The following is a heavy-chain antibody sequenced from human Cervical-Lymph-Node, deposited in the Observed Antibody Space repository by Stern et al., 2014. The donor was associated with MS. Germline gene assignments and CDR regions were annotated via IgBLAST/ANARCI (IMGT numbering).Heavy chain of an antibody. J-gene: IGHJ4*02. CDR3: AKDVTVSGYDYGIDF. D-gene: IGHD5-12*01. Sequence: VQLVESGGGLVEPGRSLRLSCKASGFTFDDFAMHWVRQAPGKGLEWVSVINWDGADIGYAASVKGRFTISRDNAKNSLYLDMNSLRGDDTALYFCAKDVTVSGYDYGIDFWGQGTLVTVSS. V-gene: IGHV3-9*01. CDR2: INWDGADI. CDR1: GFTFDDFA.